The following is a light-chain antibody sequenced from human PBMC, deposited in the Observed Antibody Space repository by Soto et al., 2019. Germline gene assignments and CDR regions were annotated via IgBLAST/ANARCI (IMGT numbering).Light chain of an antibody. J-gene: IGKJ3*01. CDR2: DAS. CDR1: QSVSSNY. Sequence: EIVLTQSPGTLSLSPGGRATLSCRASQSVSSNYLVWYQQKPGQAPRLLIYDASSRATGIPDRFSGSGSGTDFTLTISRLEPEDFAVYYCQQYGNSPTFGPGTKVDIK. CDR3: QQYGNSPT. V-gene: IGKV3-20*01.